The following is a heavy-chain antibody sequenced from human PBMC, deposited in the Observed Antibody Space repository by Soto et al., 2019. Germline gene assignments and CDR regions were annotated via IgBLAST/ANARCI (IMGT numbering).Heavy chain of an antibody. D-gene: IGHD2-2*01. J-gene: IGHJ5*02. CDR1: GGTFSSYT. V-gene: IGHV1-69*02. CDR3: ARGRYCSSTSCYGSWFDP. Sequence: QVQLVQSGAEVKKPGSSVKVSCKASGGTFSSYTISWVRQAPGQGLEWMGRIIPILGIANYAQKFQGRVTITADKSTSTAYMKLSSLRSEDTAVYYCARGRYCSSTSCYGSWFDPWGQGTLVTVSS. CDR2: IIPILGIA.